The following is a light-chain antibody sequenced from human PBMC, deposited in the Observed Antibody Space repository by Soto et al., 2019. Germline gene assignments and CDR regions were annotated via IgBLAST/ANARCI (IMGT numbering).Light chain of an antibody. J-gene: IGLJ1*01. Sequence: QSVLTQPRSVSGSPGQSITLSCDGSTSDVGAYNLVSWYQQHPGEAPKLMIYDVTTRPSGVPDRFSGSKSGNTASLTVSGLQAEDEADYYCSSYEGRNNWVFATGTQVTLL. CDR2: DVT. V-gene: IGLV2-11*01. CDR3: SSYEGRNNWV. CDR1: TSDVGAYNL.